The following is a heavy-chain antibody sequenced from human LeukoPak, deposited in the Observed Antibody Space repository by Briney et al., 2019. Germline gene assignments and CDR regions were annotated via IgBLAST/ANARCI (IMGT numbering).Heavy chain of an antibody. CDR2: IKEDGSEK. V-gene: IGHV3-7*01. J-gene: IGHJ4*02. CDR1: GFTFSSSW. Sequence: PGGSLRLSCATSGFTFSSSWMTWVRQAPGKGLEWVANIKEDGSEKYYVDSVKGRFTISRDNAKNSLYLQMNSLRAEDTAVYYCARGRITMTWGQGTVVTVSS. D-gene: IGHD3-22*01. CDR3: ARGRITMT.